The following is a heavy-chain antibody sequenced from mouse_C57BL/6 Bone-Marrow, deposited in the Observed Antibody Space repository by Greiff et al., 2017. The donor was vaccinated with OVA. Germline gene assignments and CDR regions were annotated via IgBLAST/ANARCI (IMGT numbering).Heavy chain of an antibody. CDR1: GFSLTSYG. J-gene: IGHJ4*01. CDR2: IWSDGST. V-gene: IGHV2-6-1*01. Sequence: VQVVESGPGLVAPSQSLSITCTVSGFSLTSYGVHWVRQPPGKGLEWLVVIWSDGSTTYNSALKSRLSISKDNSKSQVFLKMNSLQTDDTAMYYCARHHDGYYVSYAMDYWGQGTSVTVSS. D-gene: IGHD2-3*01. CDR3: ARHHDGYYVSYAMDY.